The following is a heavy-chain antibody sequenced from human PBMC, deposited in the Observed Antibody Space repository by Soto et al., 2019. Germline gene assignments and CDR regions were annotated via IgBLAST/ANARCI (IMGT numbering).Heavy chain of an antibody. CDR1: GGTFSTAA. Sequence: QVQVVQSGAEVKKPGSSVKVSCKTSGGTFSTAAISWVRQAPGQGLEWMGGIMPIFRTPDYAQKFQGRVTITADESASTAYLELSSLRSEDTAVYYCARDKDREQLGGNYYYIMDVWGQGTTVTVTS. CDR3: ARDKDREQLGGNYYYIMDV. CDR2: IMPIFRTP. D-gene: IGHD1-1*01. V-gene: IGHV1-69*12. J-gene: IGHJ6*02.